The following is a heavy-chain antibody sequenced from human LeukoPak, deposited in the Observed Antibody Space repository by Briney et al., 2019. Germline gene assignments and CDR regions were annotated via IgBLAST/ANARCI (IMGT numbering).Heavy chain of an antibody. J-gene: IGHJ4*02. D-gene: IGHD1-26*01. CDR1: RRSLSSYG. CDR2: IHYDGSNK. CDR3: AKDQGRLGASMADS. Sequence: GGSLRLSCAASRRSLSSYGMHWVRQAPGKGLEWLTFIHYDGSNKYYANSVAGRFTISRDNSKNTLYLQMNSLRPEDTAVYYCAKDQGRLGASMADSWGPGTLVTVSS. V-gene: IGHV3-30*02.